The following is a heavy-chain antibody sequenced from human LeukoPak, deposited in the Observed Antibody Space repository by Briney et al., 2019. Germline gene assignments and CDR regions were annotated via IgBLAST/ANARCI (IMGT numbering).Heavy chain of an antibody. J-gene: IGHJ4*02. V-gene: IGHV3-73*01. CDR1: GFTFSGSA. Sequence: GGSLRLSCAASGFTFSGSAMHWVRQASGKGLEWVGRIRSKANSYATAYAASVKGRFTISRDDSKNTAYLQMNSLKTEDTAVYYCTRRSLYGSGSYYHRQAADYWGQGTLVTVSS. CDR2: IRSKANSYAT. D-gene: IGHD3-10*01. CDR3: TRRSLYGSGSYYHRQAADY.